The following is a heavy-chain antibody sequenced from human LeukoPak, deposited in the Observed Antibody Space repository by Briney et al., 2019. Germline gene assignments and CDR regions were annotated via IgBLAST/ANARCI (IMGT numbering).Heavy chain of an antibody. CDR2: ISGSGGNT. Sequence: PGGSLRLSCAASGYAFSSYALIWVRQAPGKGLEWVSAISGSGGNTYYADSVKGRFTISRDNSRNTLYLQMNSLRAEDTAVYYCASQPEVGYFDYWGQGTLVTVSS. V-gene: IGHV3-23*01. CDR1: GYAFSSYA. J-gene: IGHJ4*02. CDR3: ASQPEVGYFDY. D-gene: IGHD1-26*01.